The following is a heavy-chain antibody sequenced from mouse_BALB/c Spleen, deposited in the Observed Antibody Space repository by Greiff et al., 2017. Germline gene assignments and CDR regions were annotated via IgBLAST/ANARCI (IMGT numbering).Heavy chain of an antibody. J-gene: IGHJ4*01. CDR2: IYPGDGST. D-gene: IGHD1-1*02. Sequence: QVHVKQSGPELVKPGASVKMSCKASGYTFTSYYIHWVKQRPGQGLEWIGWIYPGDGSTKYNEKFKGKTTLTADKSSSTAYMLLSSLTSEDSAIYFCARYGYAMDYWGQGTSVTVSS. CDR3: ARYGYAMDY. V-gene: IGHV1S56*01. CDR1: GYTFTSYY.